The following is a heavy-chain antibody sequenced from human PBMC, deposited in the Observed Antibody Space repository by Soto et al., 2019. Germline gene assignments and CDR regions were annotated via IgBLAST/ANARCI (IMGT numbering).Heavy chain of an antibody. CDR2: IHHSVIT. J-gene: IGHJ1*01. Sequence: PSATLALTFVGAGCSVHDGRSYGIWIRQSPAKGLEWIGYIHHSVITNYNPSLKSLVTISVDTSKNEFSLKLNSVTAADTAVYYCARGLTMGALPSHFHYWGQG. D-gene: IGHD3-16*02. V-gene: IGHV4-61*01. CDR1: GCSVHDGRSY. CDR3: ARGLTMGALPSHFHY.